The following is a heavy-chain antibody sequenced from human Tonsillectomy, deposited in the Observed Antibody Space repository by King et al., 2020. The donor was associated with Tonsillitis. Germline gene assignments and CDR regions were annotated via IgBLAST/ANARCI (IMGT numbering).Heavy chain of an antibody. J-gene: IGHJ4*02. D-gene: IGHD6-19*01. CDR3: AAGGWLYYFDY. Sequence: VQLVESGGGLVQPGGSLRLSCGASGLTFSSYAMTWVRQAPGKGLEWVSSICGSGGRAYYADSVKGRFTISRENSKNTLFLQINSLRAQDTAVYYCAAGGWLYYFDYWGQGTLVTVSS. CDR1: GLTFSSYA. CDR2: ICGSGGRA. V-gene: IGHV3-23*04.